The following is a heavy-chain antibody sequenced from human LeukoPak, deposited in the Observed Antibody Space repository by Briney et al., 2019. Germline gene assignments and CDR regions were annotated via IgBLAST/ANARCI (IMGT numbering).Heavy chain of an antibody. J-gene: IGHJ3*02. D-gene: IGHD3-22*01. CDR2: IYPGDSDT. CDR1: GYSFTSYW. CDR3: PRRDSSGYYYDAFDI. V-gene: IGHV5-51*01. Sequence: GESLKISCKGSGYSFTSYWIGWVRQMPGKGLEWMGIIYPGDSDTRYSPSFQGQVTISADKSISTAYLQWSSLKASDTAMYYCPRRDSSGYYYDAFDIWGQGTMVTVSS.